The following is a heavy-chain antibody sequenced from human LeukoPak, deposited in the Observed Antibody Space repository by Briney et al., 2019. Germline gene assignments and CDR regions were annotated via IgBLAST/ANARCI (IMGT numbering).Heavy chain of an antibody. V-gene: IGHV3-21*01. D-gene: IGHD6-13*01. CDR1: GFTFSTYT. Sequence: GGSLRLSCAASGFTFSTYTMTWVRQAPGKGLEWVSSISSTSAYINYADSVKGRFTISRDNAKNSLYLQMNSLRAEDTAVYYCARGGMAIAAAGTRYYYMDVWGKGTTVTVSS. J-gene: IGHJ6*03. CDR3: ARGGMAIAAAGTRYYYMDV. CDR2: ISSTSAYI.